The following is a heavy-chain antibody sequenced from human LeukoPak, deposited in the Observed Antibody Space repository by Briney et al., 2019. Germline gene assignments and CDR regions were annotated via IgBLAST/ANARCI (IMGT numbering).Heavy chain of an antibody. J-gene: IGHJ4*02. Sequence: GGSLRLSCAASGFTFSSYSMNWVRQAPGKGLEWVSSISSSSSYIYYADSVKGRFTISRDNAKNSLYLQMNSLRAEDTAVYYCARTTMIWFGEDTSEFGYWGQGTLVTVSS. CDR2: ISSSSSYI. CDR1: GFTFSSYS. CDR3: ARTTMIWFGEDTSEFGY. D-gene: IGHD3-10*01. V-gene: IGHV3-21*01.